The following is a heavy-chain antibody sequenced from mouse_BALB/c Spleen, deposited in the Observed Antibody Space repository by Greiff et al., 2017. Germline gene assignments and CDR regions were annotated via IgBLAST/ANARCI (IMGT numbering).Heavy chain of an antibody. Sequence: DVHLVESGGGLVKPGGSLKLSCAASGFTFSSYAMSWVRQTPEKRLEWVASISSGGSTYYPDSVKGRFTISRDNARNILYLQMSSLRSEDTAMYYCARGSGDYWYFDVWGAGTTVTVSS. V-gene: IGHV5-6-5*01. J-gene: IGHJ1*01. CDR3: ARGSGDYWYFDV. CDR2: ISSGGST. CDR1: GFTFSSYA.